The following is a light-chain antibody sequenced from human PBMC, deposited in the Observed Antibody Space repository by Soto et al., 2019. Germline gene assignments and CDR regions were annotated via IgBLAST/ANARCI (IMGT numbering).Light chain of an antibody. CDR3: PQYGSSPLT. V-gene: IGKV3-20*01. J-gene: IGKJ4*01. Sequence: EIVLTQSPGTLSLSPGERATLSCRASQSVSSSYLAWYQQKPGQAPRLLIYGASSRTTGIPDRFSGSRSGTDFTLTISRLEAEDFAVYYCPQYGSSPLTFGGGTKVEIK. CDR2: GAS. CDR1: QSVSSSY.